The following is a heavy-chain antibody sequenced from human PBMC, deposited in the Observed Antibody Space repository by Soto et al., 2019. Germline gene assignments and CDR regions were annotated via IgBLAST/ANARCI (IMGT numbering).Heavy chain of an antibody. CDR3: AKDVTGTYFDY. CDR2: ISYDGSNK. D-gene: IGHD1-20*01. Sequence: GGSLRLSCAASGFTFSSYGMHWVRQAPGKGLEWVAVISYDGSNKYYADSVKGRFTISRDNSKNTLYLQMNSLRAEDTAVYYCAKDVTGTYFDYWGQGTLVTVSS. V-gene: IGHV3-30*18. CDR1: GFTFSSYG. J-gene: IGHJ4*02.